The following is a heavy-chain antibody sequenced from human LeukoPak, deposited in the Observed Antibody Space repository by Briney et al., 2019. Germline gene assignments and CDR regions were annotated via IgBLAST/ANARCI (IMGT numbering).Heavy chain of an antibody. CDR1: GGSISSSNW. CDR3: ARDRIAAASTPNWFDP. V-gene: IGHV4-4*02. CDR2: IYHSGST. D-gene: IGHD6-13*01. Sequence: SGTLSLTCAVSGGSISSSNWWSWVRQPPGKGLEWIGEIYHSGSTNYNPSLKSRVTISVDKSKNQFSLKLSSVTAADTAAYYCARDRIAAASTPNWFDPWGQGTLVTVSS. J-gene: IGHJ5*02.